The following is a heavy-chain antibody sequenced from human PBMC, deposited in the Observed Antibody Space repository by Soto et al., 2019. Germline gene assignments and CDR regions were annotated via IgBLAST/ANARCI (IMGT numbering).Heavy chain of an antibody. V-gene: IGHV1-2*04. Sequence: QVQLVQSGAEVKKPGASVKVSCKASGYTFTGYYMHWVRQAPGQGLEWMGWINPNSGGTNYAQKFQGWVTMTRDTSIRTDEGERGGLISHDTAVYYCAREGGGYYYYGMDVWGQGTTVTVSS. CDR3: AREGGGYYYYGMDV. CDR2: INPNSGGT. J-gene: IGHJ6*02. CDR1: GYTFTGYY. D-gene: IGHD3-16*01.